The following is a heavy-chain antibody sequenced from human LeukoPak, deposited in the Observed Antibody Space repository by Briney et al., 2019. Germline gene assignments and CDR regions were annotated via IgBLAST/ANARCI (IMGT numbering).Heavy chain of an antibody. CDR2: IGYAETDK. CDR3: ARGGGAVPYIRNALDM. CDR1: RFTFSSYG. Sequence: GTSLRLSCTASRFTFSSYGMHWVRQAPGKGLEWMAAIGYAETDKFYTDSVQGRFTISRDNSKSTLDLQMHSLRSEDTAVYYCARGGGAVPYIRNALDMWGQGTMVTVSS. J-gene: IGHJ3*02. D-gene: IGHD3-16*01. V-gene: IGHV3-33*01.